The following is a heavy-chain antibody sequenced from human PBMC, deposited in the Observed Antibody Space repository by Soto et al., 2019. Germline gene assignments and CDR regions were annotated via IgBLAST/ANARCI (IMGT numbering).Heavy chain of an antibody. D-gene: IGHD4-17*01. CDR1: GFTFSSYW. J-gene: IGHJ3*02. CDR3: ARKWVTPTTVVTDAFDI. Sequence: GRSLRLSCAASGFTFSSYWMHWVRQAPGKGLVWVSRINSDGSSTSYADSVKGRFTISRDNAKNTLYLQMNSLRAEDTAVYYCARKWVTPTTVVTDAFDIWGQGTMVTVSS. V-gene: IGHV3-74*01. CDR2: INSDGSST.